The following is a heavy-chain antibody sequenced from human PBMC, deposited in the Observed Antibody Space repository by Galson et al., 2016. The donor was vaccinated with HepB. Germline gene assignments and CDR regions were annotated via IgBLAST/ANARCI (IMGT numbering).Heavy chain of an antibody. J-gene: IGHJ4*02. CDR3: ARGPPYGEFDY. Sequence: SLRLSCAASEFTFSSYWMHWVRQAPGKGLVWVSRINSDGSSTTYAGSVKGRFTISRDNAKNTLYLQMNGLKAEDTAVYYCARGPPYGEFDYWGQGTLVTVSS. V-gene: IGHV3-74*01. CDR2: INSDGSST. D-gene: IGHD3-10*01. CDR1: EFTFSSYW.